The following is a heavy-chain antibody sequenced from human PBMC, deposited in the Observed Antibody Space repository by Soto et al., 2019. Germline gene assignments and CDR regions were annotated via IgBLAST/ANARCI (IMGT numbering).Heavy chain of an antibody. J-gene: IGHJ5*02. CDR2: ISAYNGNT. CDR3: ARVSSGHNWFDP. Sequence: APVKVSCKASGYTFTSYGISWVRQAPGQGLEWMGWISAYNGNTNYAQKLQGRVTMTTDTSTSTAYMELRSLRSDDTAVYYCARVSSGHNWFDPWGQGTLVTSPQ. CDR1: GYTFTSYG. D-gene: IGHD6-19*01. V-gene: IGHV1-18*01.